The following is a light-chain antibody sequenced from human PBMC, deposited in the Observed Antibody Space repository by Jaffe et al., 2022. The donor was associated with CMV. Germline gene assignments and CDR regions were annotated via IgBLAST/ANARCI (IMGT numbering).Light chain of an antibody. V-gene: IGKV3D-15*01. J-gene: IGKJ4*01. CDR1: QNIRSN. CDR3: LQYNDWPLVS. Sequence: IVMTQSPATLSVSPGERATLSCRASQNIRSNLAWYQQRPGQGPRLLIYASSVRATGIPARFSGSGSGTEFTLTISSLQSEDFAVYYCLQYNDWPLVSFGGGTWVEI. CDR2: ASS.